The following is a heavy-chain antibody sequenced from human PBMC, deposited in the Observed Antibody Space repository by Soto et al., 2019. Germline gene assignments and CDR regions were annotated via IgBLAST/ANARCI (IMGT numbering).Heavy chain of an antibody. CDR3: AKDRERPNTAMGNYYYYGMDV. J-gene: IGHJ6*02. V-gene: IGHV3-21*04. CDR2: ISSSSGYI. CDR1: GFNFNYYS. Sequence: GGSLRLSCTASGFNFNYYSMNWIRQAPGKGLEWVSSISSSSGYIYYADSVKGRFTISRDNSKNTLYLQMNSLRAEDTAVYYCAKDRERPNTAMGNYYYYGMDVWGQGTTVTVPS. D-gene: IGHD5-18*01.